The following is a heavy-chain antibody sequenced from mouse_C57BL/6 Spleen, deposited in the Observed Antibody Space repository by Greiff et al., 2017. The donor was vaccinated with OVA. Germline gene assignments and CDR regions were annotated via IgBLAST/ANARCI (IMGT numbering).Heavy chain of an antibody. V-gene: IGHV5-4*01. CDR3: ARDGSKGYAMDY. Sequence: EVQLVESGGGLVKPGGSLKLSCAASGFTFSSYAMSWVRQTPEKRLEWVATISDGGSYTYYPDNVKGRFTISRDNAKNNLYLQMSHLKSEDTAMYYCARDGSKGYAMDYWGQGTSVTVSS. CDR2: ISDGGSYT. J-gene: IGHJ4*01. CDR1: GFTFSSYA. D-gene: IGHD2-5*01.